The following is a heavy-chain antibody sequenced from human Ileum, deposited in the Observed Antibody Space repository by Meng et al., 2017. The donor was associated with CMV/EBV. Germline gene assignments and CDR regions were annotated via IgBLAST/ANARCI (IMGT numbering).Heavy chain of an antibody. CDR2: ISSAGSHK. D-gene: IGHD2-8*01. J-gene: IGHJ4*02. Sequence: GESLKISCAGSRFTFSSYSMSWVRQAPGKGLEWVSSISSAGSHKYYADSVKGRFTISRDNAKNSLYLQMNSLGAEDTAIYYCASRSCTNGVCPFAYWGQGTLVTVSS. CDR1: RFTFSSYS. CDR3: ASRSCTNGVCPFAY. V-gene: IGHV3-21*04.